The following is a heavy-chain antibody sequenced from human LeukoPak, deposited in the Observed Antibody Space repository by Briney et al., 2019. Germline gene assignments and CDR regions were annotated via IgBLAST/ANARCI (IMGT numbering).Heavy chain of an antibody. D-gene: IGHD1-26*01. CDR2: IYHSGST. Sequence: PSETLSLTCIVSGGSISSGGYYWSWIRQPPGKGLEWIGYIYHSGSTYYNPSLKSRVTISVDRSKNQFSLKLSSVTAADTAVYYCARDTPIVGATRAFDIWGQGTMVTVSS. J-gene: IGHJ3*02. CDR3: ARDTPIVGATRAFDI. CDR1: GGSISSGGYY. V-gene: IGHV4-30-2*01.